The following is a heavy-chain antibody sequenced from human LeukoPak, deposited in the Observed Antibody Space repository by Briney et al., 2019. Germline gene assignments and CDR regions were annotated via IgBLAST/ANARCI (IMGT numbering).Heavy chain of an antibody. Sequence: WASVKVSCKASGYTFTSYYMHWVRQAPGQGLEWMGIINPSGGSTSYAQKFQGRVTMTRDMSTSTVYMELSSLRSEDTAVYYCARDRGYSYGTPDGFDYWGQGTLDTVSS. CDR3: ARDRGYSYGTPDGFDY. V-gene: IGHV1-46*01. CDR1: GYTFTSYY. CDR2: INPSGGST. D-gene: IGHD5-18*01. J-gene: IGHJ4*02.